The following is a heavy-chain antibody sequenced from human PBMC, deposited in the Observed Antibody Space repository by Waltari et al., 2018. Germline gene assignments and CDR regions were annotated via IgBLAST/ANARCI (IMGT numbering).Heavy chain of an antibody. V-gene: IGHV1-2*06. D-gene: IGHD1-26*01. Sequence: QAQLVQSGAEVKKPGASVKVSCKASGYTFTGYYMHWVRQAPGQGLEWMGRINPNRGGTNYAEKFQGRVTMTRDTSISTAYMELSRLRSDDTAVYYCARDGGVRWELRGSWFDPWGQGTLVTVSS. CDR1: GYTFTGYY. CDR3: ARDGGVRWELRGSWFDP. CDR2: INPNRGGT. J-gene: IGHJ5*02.